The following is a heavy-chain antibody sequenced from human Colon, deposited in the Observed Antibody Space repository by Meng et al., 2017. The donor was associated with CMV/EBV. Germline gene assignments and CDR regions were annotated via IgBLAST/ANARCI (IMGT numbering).Heavy chain of an antibody. V-gene: IGHV3-66*02. D-gene: IGHD6-19*01. CDR1: GFSVSNSY. J-gene: IGHJ4*02. CDR2: VYSGGST. Sequence: GESLKISCTASGFSVSNSYINWVRQAPGKGLEWVSVVYSGGSTYYADAVKGRFTVSRDNSKNTLYLQMNSLRAEDTAVYYCARVDSSGWYLNPVFDYWGQGTLVTVSS. CDR3: ARVDSSGWYLNPVFDY.